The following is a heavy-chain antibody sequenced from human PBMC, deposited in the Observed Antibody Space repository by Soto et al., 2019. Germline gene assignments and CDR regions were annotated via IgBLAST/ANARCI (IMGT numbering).Heavy chain of an antibody. V-gene: IGHV5-51*01. Sequence: GESLKISCKHSGFNFPTFWIAWVRQMPGKGLEWMGTIYPDNSDTRYSPSFQGQVTISADKSIQTAYMQWSSLKASDTAMYYCARRLDGLFDYWGQGTLVTVSS. D-gene: IGHD6-19*01. CDR3: ARRLDGLFDY. CDR1: GFNFPTFW. CDR2: IYPDNSDT. J-gene: IGHJ4*02.